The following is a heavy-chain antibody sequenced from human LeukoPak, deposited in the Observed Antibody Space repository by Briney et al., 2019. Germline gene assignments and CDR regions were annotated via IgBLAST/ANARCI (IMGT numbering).Heavy chain of an antibody. J-gene: IGHJ6*02. D-gene: IGHD3-9*01. V-gene: IGHV1-69*04. CDR3: AREQEGDWALYYYYGMDG. CDR2: ILPIFGIA. Sequence: SGKVACKAYGGTFSIYAISWERQAPGQWLEWMGTILPIFGIANYAQKLQGRVTITADKSTSTDYMELSRVRSEDTAVYYCAREQEGDWALYYYYGMDGWGQGTTVTVSS. CDR1: GGTFSIYA.